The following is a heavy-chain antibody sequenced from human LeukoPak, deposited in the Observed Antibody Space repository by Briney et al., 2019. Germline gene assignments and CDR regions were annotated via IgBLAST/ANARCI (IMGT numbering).Heavy chain of an antibody. CDR1: GGSISSYY. CDR3: ASVSYDFWSGYYVDY. Sequence: PSETLSLTCTVSGGSISSYYWSWLRQPPGKGLEWIGYIYYSGSTYYNPSLTSRVTISVDTSKNQFSLKLSSVTAADTAVYYCASVSYDFWSGYYVDYWGQGTLVTVSS. V-gene: IGHV4-59*01. J-gene: IGHJ4*02. CDR2: IYYSGST. D-gene: IGHD3-3*01.